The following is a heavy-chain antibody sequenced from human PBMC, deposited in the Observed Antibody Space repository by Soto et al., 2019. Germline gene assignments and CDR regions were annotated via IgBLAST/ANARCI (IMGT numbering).Heavy chain of an antibody. D-gene: IGHD3-3*01. V-gene: IGHV1-8*01. Sequence: ASVKVSCKASGYTCTSYDINWVRQATGQGLEWMGWMNPNSGNTGYAQKFQGRVTMTRNTSISTAYMELSSLRSEDTAVYYCARVVIPYYDFWSGYYAGYYYYGMYVWGQGTTVTVSS. CDR1: GYTCTSYD. J-gene: IGHJ6*02. CDR3: ARVVIPYYDFWSGYYAGYYYYGMYV. CDR2: MNPNSGNT.